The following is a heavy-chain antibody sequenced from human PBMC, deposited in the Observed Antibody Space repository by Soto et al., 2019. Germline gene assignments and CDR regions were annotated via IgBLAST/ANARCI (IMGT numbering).Heavy chain of an antibody. CDR3: ARGRRITMVRGVGWFDP. V-gene: IGHV1-18*01. D-gene: IGHD3-10*01. Sequence: GASVKVSCKASGYTFTSYGISWVRQAPGQGLEWMGWISAYNGNTNYAQKLQGRVTMTTDTSTSTAYMELRSLRSDDTAVYYCARGRRITMVRGVGWFDPWGQGTLVTVSS. CDR1: GYTFTSYG. CDR2: ISAYNGNT. J-gene: IGHJ5*02.